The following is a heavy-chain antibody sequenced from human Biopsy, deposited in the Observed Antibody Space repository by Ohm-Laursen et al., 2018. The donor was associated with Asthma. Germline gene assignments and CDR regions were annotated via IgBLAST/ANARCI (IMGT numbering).Heavy chain of an antibody. J-gene: IGHJ4*02. CDR3: LRDTLGYYFDI. Sequence: SLRLSCAASGIHFGSYNMHWARQAPGKGLEWVAVITFDGSTQHYGDSVKGRFTISRDNSKNMLFLQMNSLRAEDTAVYYCLRDTLGYYFDIWGQGTQVTVSS. V-gene: IGHV3-30-3*01. D-gene: IGHD6-13*01. CDR2: ITFDGSTQ. CDR1: GIHFGSYN.